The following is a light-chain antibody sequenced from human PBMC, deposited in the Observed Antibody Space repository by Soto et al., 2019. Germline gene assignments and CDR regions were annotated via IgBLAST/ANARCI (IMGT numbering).Light chain of an antibody. CDR2: DAS. CDR1: QGISTA. V-gene: IGKV1-13*02. CDR3: QQFDSYPLT. Sequence: AIQLTQSPSSLSASVGDRITITCRASQGISTALAWYQQKPGKAPNVLISDASTLQSGVPSRFSGSGSGTDFTLTISSLQPEDFGAYFCQQFDSYPLTFGGGTKVEIK. J-gene: IGKJ4*01.